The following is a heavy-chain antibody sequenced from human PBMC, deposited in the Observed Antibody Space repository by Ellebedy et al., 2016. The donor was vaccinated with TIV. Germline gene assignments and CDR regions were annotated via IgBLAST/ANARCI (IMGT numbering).Heavy chain of an antibody. CDR2: IDWYDYK. V-gene: IGHV2-70*01. Sequence: SGPTLVXPTQTLTLTCTLSGFSPSTSGMCVSWIRQPPGKALELLAVIDWYDYKYYSASLETRLTISKDTSKNQVVLTMTNMDPVDTATYYCARILWTSGSGRDPFDVWGQGTMVTVSS. CDR3: ARILWTSGSGRDPFDV. D-gene: IGHD1-1*01. CDR1: GFSPSTSGMC. J-gene: IGHJ3*01.